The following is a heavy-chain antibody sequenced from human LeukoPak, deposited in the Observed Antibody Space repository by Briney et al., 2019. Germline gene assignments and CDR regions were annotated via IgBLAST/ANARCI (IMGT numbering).Heavy chain of an antibody. CDR1: GGSISSGGYY. V-gene: IGHV4-39*07. CDR3: ARAEPTTPIDY. Sequence: SETLSLTCTVSGGSISSGGYYWSWIRQHPGKGLEWIGEINHSGSTNYNPSLKSRVTISVDTSKNQFSLKLSSVTAADTAVYYCARAEPTTPIDYWGQGTLVTVSS. J-gene: IGHJ4*02. CDR2: INHSGST. D-gene: IGHD4-17*01.